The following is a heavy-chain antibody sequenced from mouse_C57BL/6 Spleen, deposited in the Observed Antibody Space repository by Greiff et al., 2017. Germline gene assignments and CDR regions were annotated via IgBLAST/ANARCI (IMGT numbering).Heavy chain of an antibody. D-gene: IGHD2-5*01. Sequence: VQLQQPGAELVKPVASVKLSCKASGYTFTSYWMHWVKQRPGQGLEWIGMIHPNSGSTNYNEKFKSKATLTVDKSSSTAYMQLSSLTSEDSAVYYCAAYSNWFAYWGQGTLVTVSA. CDR1: GYTFTSYW. V-gene: IGHV1-64*01. CDR3: AAYSNWFAY. J-gene: IGHJ3*01. CDR2: IHPNSGST.